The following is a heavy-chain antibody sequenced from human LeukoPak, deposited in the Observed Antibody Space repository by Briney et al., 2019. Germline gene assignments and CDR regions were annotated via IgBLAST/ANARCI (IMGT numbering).Heavy chain of an antibody. Sequence: ASQTLSLTCTVSGGSISSGDYYWSWIRQPPGKGLEWIGYIYYSGSTYYNPSLKSRVTISVDTSKNQFSLKLSSVTAADTAVYYCASGRDSRSIRFDYWGQGTLVTVSS. V-gene: IGHV4-30-4*08. CDR1: GGSISSGDYY. J-gene: IGHJ4*02. CDR3: ASGRDSRSIRFDY. CDR2: IYYSGST. D-gene: IGHD6-6*01.